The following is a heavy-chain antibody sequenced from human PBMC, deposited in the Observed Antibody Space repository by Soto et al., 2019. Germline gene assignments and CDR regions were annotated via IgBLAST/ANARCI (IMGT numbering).Heavy chain of an antibody. CDR1: GGSFSGYY. V-gene: IGHV4-59*01. D-gene: IGHD5-18*01. Sequence: SETLSLTCAVYGGSFSGYYWGWIRQPAGKGLEWIVYMYHSGSANYNPSLKSRVTMSVDTSKKQSSLKLRSATAADTAVYYCARVAGYNNRYGYFDYWGQGALVTVSS. CDR2: MYHSGSA. CDR3: ARVAGYNNRYGYFDY. J-gene: IGHJ4*02.